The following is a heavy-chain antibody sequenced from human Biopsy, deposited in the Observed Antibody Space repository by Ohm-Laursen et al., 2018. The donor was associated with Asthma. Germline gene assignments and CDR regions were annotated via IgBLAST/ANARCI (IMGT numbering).Heavy chain of an antibody. CDR3: ARGSGSSFSYPDAFDI. V-gene: IGHV4-59*07. CDR2: IYFSGNT. Sequence: SDTLSLTCTVSGGSITSFYWSWIRQPPGRGLEWIGYIYFSGNTNYNPSLKSRVTISIDTSKNHFSLKLTSVTAADPAVYYCARGSGSSFSYPDAFDIWGQGTMVTAS. CDR1: GGSITSFY. D-gene: IGHD2-2*01. J-gene: IGHJ3*02.